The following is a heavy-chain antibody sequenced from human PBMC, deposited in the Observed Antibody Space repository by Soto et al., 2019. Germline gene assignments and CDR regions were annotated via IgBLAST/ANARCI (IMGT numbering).Heavy chain of an antibody. J-gene: IGHJ4*02. CDR3: ARASIRGYDSSGFYS. V-gene: IGHV1-18*01. CDR1: GDSFSCYG. CDR2: INPSDGNR. D-gene: IGHD3-22*01. Sequence: ASVKVSCKASGDSFSCYGINSVRQSPGQGLEWMGWINPSDGNRKFAQKFEDRVTMTTATYTNTVFLELRSLKSDDTAIYYCARASIRGYDSSGFYSWGQGTMVTSPQ.